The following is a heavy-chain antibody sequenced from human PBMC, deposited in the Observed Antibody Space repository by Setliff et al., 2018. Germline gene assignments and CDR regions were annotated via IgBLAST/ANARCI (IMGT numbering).Heavy chain of an antibody. J-gene: IGHJ4*02. V-gene: IGHV1-69*05. CDR1: GGTFSSYA. CDR3: ARTTTPSWIQLWFDY. CDR2: IIPIFGTA. Sequence: SVKVSCKASGGTFSSYAISWVRQAPGQGLEWMGGIIPIFGTANYARKFQGRVTITTDESTSTAYMELSSLRSENTAVYYCARTTTPSWIQLWFDYWGQGTLVTVSS. D-gene: IGHD5-18*01.